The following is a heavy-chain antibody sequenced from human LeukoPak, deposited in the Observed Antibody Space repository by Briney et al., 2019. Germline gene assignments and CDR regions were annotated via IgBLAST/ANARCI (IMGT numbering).Heavy chain of an antibody. D-gene: IGHD7-27*01. Sequence: PSETLSLTCAVSGGSISNYYCSWIRQPPGKGLEWLGYIHYSGYTNYNPSLKSRTTISVHTPKNQFSLNLSSVTAADTAVYYCARHWGSDWYFDLWGRGTLVTVSS. CDR1: GGSISNYY. J-gene: IGHJ2*01. CDR2: IHYSGYT. V-gene: IGHV4-59*01. CDR3: ARHWGSDWYFDL.